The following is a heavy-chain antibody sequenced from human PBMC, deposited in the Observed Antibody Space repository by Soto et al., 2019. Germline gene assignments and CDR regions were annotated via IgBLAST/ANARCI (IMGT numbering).Heavy chain of an antibody. CDR3: ATTLVGAYCGGDCYRLGDY. J-gene: IGHJ4*02. CDR2: IYYSGST. Sequence: QLQLQESGPGLVKPSETLSLTCTVSGGSISSSSYYWGWIRQPPGKGLEWIGSIYYSGSTYYNPSLKSRVTISVDTSKNQFSLKLSSVTAADTAVYYCATTLVGAYCGGDCYRLGDYWGQGTLVTVSS. D-gene: IGHD2-21*02. V-gene: IGHV4-39*01. CDR1: GGSISSSSYY.